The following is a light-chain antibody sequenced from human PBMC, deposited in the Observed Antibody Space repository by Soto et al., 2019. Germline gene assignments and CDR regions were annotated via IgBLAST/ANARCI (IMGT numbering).Light chain of an antibody. CDR2: GAT. Sequence: EIVMTQSPATLSVSPGEGATLSCRASQSVSSNLAWYQQKPGQAPRLLIYGATTRATGIPARFSGSGSGTEFTLTISSLQSEDIAFYYCQQYNHWAYTFGQGTKVDIK. J-gene: IGKJ2*01. CDR3: QQYNHWAYT. CDR1: QSVSSN. V-gene: IGKV3-15*01.